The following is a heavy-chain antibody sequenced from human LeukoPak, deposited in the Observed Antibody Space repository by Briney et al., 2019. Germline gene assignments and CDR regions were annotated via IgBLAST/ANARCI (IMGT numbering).Heavy chain of an antibody. J-gene: IGHJ4*02. CDR3: ITEDSSGTYIYFHY. CDR1: GFIFSNAW. D-gene: IGHD3-22*01. V-gene: IGHV3-15*01. Sequence: GGSLRLSCAASGFIFSNAWMSWVRQAPGKGLEWVGRIKSKIDGGTTDYAALVKGRFTISRDDSKNTLYLQMNSLETEDTAVYYCITEDSSGTYIYFHYWGQGTLVSVSS. CDR2: IKSKIDGGTT.